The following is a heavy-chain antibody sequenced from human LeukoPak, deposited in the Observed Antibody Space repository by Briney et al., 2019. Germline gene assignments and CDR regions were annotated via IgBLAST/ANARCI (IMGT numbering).Heavy chain of an antibody. CDR2: VHLDGRT. J-gene: IGHJ4*02. V-gene: IGHV4-4*02. CDR1: GGSFSSTNW. D-gene: IGHD6-25*01. Sequence: PSETLSLTCGVSGGSFSSTNWRTWIRQPPGKGLEWIGEVHLDGRTNFNPSLKSRLTMSVDLSENHVSLKLTSVTAADTAVYYCAREGGFYRPLDYSGQGTLVTVSS. CDR3: AREGGFYRPLDY.